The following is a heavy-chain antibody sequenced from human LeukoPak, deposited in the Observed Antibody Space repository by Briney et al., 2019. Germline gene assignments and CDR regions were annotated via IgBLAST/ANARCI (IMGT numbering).Heavy chain of an antibody. D-gene: IGHD3-22*01. CDR2: ISRGSSDI. J-gene: IGHJ4*02. CDR3: AREYDSKGRFDW. Sequence: GGSLRLSCAAPSSIFSSHTMNWVRQAPGKGLEWVSSISRGSSDIKYADSVRGRFIISRDNAKNSLFLQLNSLRDEDMCFYYCAREYDSKGRFDWWGQGTLVTVSS. CDR1: SSIFSSHT. V-gene: IGHV3-21*01.